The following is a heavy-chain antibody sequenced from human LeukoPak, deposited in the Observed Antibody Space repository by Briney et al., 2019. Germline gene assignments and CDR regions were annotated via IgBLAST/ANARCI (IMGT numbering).Heavy chain of an antibody. CDR3: ARARRGGSWPNYYFDY. CDR1: GGTFSSYA. V-gene: IGHV1-69*13. D-gene: IGHD6-13*01. Sequence: SVKVSCKASGGTFSSYAISWVRQAPGQGLEWMGGIIPIFGTANYAQKFQGRVTITADESTSTAYMELSSLRSEDTAVYYCARARRGGSWPNYYFDYWGQGTLVTVSS. CDR2: IIPIFGTA. J-gene: IGHJ4*02.